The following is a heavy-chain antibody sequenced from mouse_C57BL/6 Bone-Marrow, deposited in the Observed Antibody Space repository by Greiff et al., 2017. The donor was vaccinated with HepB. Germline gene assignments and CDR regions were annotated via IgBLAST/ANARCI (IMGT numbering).Heavy chain of an antibody. CDR2: IWSGGST. Sequence: VKLVESGPGLVQPSQSLSITCTVSGFSLTSYGVHWVRQPPGKGLEWLGVIWSGGSTDYNAAFISRLSISKDNSKSQVFFKMNSLQADDTAIYYCAKNYDYDEGIAYWGQGTLVTVSA. CDR1: GFSLTSYG. V-gene: IGHV2-4*01. J-gene: IGHJ3*01. CDR3: AKNYDYDEGIAY. D-gene: IGHD2-4*01.